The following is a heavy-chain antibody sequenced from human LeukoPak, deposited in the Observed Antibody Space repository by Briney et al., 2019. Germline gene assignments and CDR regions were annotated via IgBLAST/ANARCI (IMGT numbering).Heavy chain of an antibody. Sequence: GGSLRLSCAAPGFTFSSYAMSRVRQAPGKGLERVSAISGSGGSTYYADSVKGRFTISRDNSKNTLYLQMNSLRAEDTVVYYCAKDRGYYDSSGYYLSYFDYWGQGTLVTVSS. CDR2: ISGSGGST. V-gene: IGHV3-23*01. J-gene: IGHJ4*02. CDR3: AKDRGYYDSSGYYLSYFDY. D-gene: IGHD3-22*01. CDR1: GFTFSSYA.